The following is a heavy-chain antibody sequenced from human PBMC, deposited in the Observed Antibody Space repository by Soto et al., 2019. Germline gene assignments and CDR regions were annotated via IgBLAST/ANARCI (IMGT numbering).Heavy chain of an antibody. CDR2: IWYDGSNK. Sequence: QLPLVESGGGVVQPGRSLRLSCAASGFTFSSYGMHWVRQAPGKGLEWVAVIWYDGSNKYYADSVKGRFIISRDNSKNTLYLQMNSLRAEDTAVYYCARELGYCSSTSCYKGSYGMDVWGPGTTVTVS. V-gene: IGHV3-33*01. CDR1: GFTFSSYG. D-gene: IGHD2-2*02. CDR3: ARELGYCSSTSCYKGSYGMDV. J-gene: IGHJ6*02.